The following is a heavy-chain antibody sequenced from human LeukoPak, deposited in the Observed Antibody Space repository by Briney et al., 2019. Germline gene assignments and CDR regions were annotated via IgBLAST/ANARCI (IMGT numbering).Heavy chain of an antibody. CDR2: MSGDATST. CDR1: GFTFYSFA. Sequence: GGSLRLSCAASGFTFYSFAMNWVRQAPGKGLEWVSTMSGDATSTYYADSVKGRFTISRDNSKNTLYLQMNSLRAEDTAVYYCAKRTSGTSWYSSDYWGQGTLVTVSS. J-gene: IGHJ4*02. V-gene: IGHV3-23*01. CDR3: AKRTSGTSWYSSDY. D-gene: IGHD6-13*01.